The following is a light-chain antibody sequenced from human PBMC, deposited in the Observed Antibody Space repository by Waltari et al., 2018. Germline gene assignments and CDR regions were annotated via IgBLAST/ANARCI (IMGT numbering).Light chain of an antibody. V-gene: IGLV3-9*01. CDR1: NIGSRN. J-gene: IGLJ2*01. Sequence: SFDLTQPLSVSVALGQTARLNCGGDNIGSRNVHWYQQKPGQAPILVIYRDNNRPSGIPERFSGSNSGNTATLSISRAQAGDEADYFCQVWDSSSNAVFGGGTKLTVL. CDR2: RDN. CDR3: QVWDSSSNAV.